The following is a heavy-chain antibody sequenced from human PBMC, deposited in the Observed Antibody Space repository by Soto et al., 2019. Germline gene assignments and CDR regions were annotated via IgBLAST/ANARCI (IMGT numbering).Heavy chain of an antibody. V-gene: IGHV4-31*03. CDR1: GGSISSGGYY. CDR3: ARGYRCLEWFQPNWFDP. J-gene: IGHJ5*02. Sequence: QVQLQESGPGLVKPSQTLSLTCTVSGGSISSGGYYWSWIRQHPGKGLEWIGYIYYSGSTYYNPSLKSRVTISVDTSKNQFSLKLSSVTAADTAVYYCARGYRCLEWFQPNWFDPWGQGTLVTVSS. CDR2: IYYSGST. D-gene: IGHD3-3*01.